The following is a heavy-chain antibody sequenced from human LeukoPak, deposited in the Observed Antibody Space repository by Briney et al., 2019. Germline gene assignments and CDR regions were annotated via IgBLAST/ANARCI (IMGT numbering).Heavy chain of an antibody. V-gene: IGHV3-30*02. Sequence: PGGSLRLSCAASGFTFRSYGMHWVRQAPGKGLEWVAFIRYDGSYKYYADSVKGRFTISRDNSKNTLYLQMNSLRAEDTAVYYCAKGNYYGSGSYLLYYMDVWGKGTTVTISS. D-gene: IGHD3-10*01. CDR1: GFTFRSYG. CDR2: IRYDGSYK. CDR3: AKGNYYGSGSYLLYYMDV. J-gene: IGHJ6*03.